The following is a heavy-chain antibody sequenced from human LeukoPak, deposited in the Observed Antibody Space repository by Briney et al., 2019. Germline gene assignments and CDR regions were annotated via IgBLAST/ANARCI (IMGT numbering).Heavy chain of an antibody. D-gene: IGHD3-22*01. V-gene: IGHV1-2*02. J-gene: IGHJ3*02. CDR1: GYTFTGYY. CDR2: INPNSGGT. CDR3: ARGSSYDSSGYYAFDI. Sequence: EASVKVSCKASGYTFTGYYMHWVRQAPGQGLEWRGWINPNSGGTNYAQKFQGRVTMTRDTSISTAYMELSRLRSDDTAVYYCARGSSYDSSGYYAFDIWGQGTMVTVSS.